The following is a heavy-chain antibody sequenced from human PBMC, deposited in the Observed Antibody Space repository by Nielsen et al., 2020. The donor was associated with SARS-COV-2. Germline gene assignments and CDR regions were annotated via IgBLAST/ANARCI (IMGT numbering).Heavy chain of an antibody. CDR3: ARVGSSSWYFDY. CDR2: IKQDGSEK. V-gene: IGHV3-7*01. D-gene: IGHD6-13*01. Sequence: GESLKISCAASGFTFSDYGMHWIRQPPGKGLEWVANIKQDGSEKYYVDSVKGRFTISRDNAKNSLYLQMNSLRAEDTAVYYCARVGSSSWYFDYWGQGTLVTVSS. J-gene: IGHJ4*02. CDR1: GFTFSDYG.